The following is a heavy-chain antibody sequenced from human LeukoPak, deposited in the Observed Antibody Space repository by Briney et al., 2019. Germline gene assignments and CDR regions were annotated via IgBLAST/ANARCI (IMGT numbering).Heavy chain of an antibody. V-gene: IGHV5-51*01. D-gene: IGHD6-13*01. CDR3: ARQGSSWSQRYYYYGMDV. CDR1: GYSFTSYW. J-gene: IGHJ6*02. CDR2: IYPGVSDT. Sequence: GESPKISCKGSGYSFTSYWIGWVRQMPGKGLEWMGIIYPGVSDTRYSPSFQGQVTISADKSISTAYLQWSSLKAADTAMYYCARQGSSWSQRYYYYGMDVWGQGTTVTVSS.